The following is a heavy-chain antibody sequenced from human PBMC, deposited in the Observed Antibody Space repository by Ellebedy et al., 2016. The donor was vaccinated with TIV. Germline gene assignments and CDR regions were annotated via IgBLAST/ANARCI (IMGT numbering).Heavy chain of an antibody. V-gene: IGHV1-69*13. CDR2: IIPIFGTA. CDR3: AADRSFWSGYLTYYYGMDV. Sequence: SVKVSXXASGGTFSSYAISWVRQAPGQGLEWMGGIIPIFGTANYAQKFQGRVTITADESTSTAYMELSSLRSEDTAVYYCAADRSFWSGYLTYYYGMDVWGQGTTVTVSS. J-gene: IGHJ6*02. CDR1: GGTFSSYA. D-gene: IGHD3-3*01.